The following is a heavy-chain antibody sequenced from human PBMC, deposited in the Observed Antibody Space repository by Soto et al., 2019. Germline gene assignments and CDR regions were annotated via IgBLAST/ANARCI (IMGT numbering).Heavy chain of an antibody. J-gene: IGHJ4*02. CDR2: INSDGSGT. D-gene: IGHD3-16*01. V-gene: IGHV3-74*01. Sequence: EVQVVESGGGLAQPGGSLRLSCAASGFTFSSYWMHWVRQAPGKGLVWVSCINSDGSGTNYAESVKGRFTISRDNAKNTLYLQMNSLRAEDTAVYHCVGGAASFLGVWGQGTLVTVAS. CDR1: GFTFSSYW. CDR3: VGGAASFLGV.